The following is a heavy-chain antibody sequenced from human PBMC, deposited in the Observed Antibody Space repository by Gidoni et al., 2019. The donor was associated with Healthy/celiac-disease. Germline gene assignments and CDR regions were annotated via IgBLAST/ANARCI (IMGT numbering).Heavy chain of an antibody. CDR1: RASRSSRNW. CDR2: IYHSGST. D-gene: IGHD4-17*01. V-gene: IGHV4-4*02. CDR3: ARVSTPPGYYFDY. J-gene: IGHJ4*02. Sequence: QVQLQESGPGLVNPSGTLSLTCPVSRASRSSRNWWSWVRQPPGKGLEWIGEIYHSGSTNYNTSLKSRVTISVDKSKNQFSLKLSSVTAADTAVYYCARVSTPPGYYFDYWGQGTLVTVSS.